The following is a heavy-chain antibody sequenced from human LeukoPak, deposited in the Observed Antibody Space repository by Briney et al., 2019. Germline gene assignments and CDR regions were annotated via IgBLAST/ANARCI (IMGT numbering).Heavy chain of an antibody. D-gene: IGHD3-22*01. V-gene: IGHV4-39*07. CDR1: GGSINSGSYY. CDR3: MRDGDNSAYLTHGPFDF. Sequence: SETLSPTCTVSGGSINSGSYYWGWVRQPPGKGLEWIGSFFYTGRNYHYNPSLRSLVSFSIDTSNKQFSLKLTSVTAADTAIYYCMRDGDNSAYLTHGPFDFWGQGILVAVSS. CDR2: FFYTGRN. J-gene: IGHJ4*02.